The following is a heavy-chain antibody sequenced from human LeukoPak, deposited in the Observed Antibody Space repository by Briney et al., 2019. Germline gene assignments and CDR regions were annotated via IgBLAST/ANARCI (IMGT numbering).Heavy chain of an antibody. CDR1: GGSFSGYY. Sequence: SETLSLTCAVYGGSFSGYYWSWIRQPPGKGLEWIGEINHSGSTNYNPSLKSRVTISMDRSKNQFSLGLNSVTATDTAVYYCARDRSYGGSRFDTWGQGILVTVSS. V-gene: IGHV4-34*01. J-gene: IGHJ5*02. CDR3: ARDRSYGGSRFDT. CDR2: INHSGST. D-gene: IGHD1-26*01.